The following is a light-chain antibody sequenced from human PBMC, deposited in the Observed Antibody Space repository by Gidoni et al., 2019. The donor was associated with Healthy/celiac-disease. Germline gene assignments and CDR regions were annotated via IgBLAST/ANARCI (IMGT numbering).Light chain of an antibody. V-gene: IGLV1-40*01. CDR3: QSYDSSLSGVV. Sequence: QSVLTQPPSVSGAPGPRVTISGTGSSSNIGAGYDVHWYKQLPGTAPKLLIYGNSNRPSGVPDRFSGSKSGTSASLAITGLQAEDEADYYCQSYDSSLSGVVFGGGTKLTVL. CDR1: SSNIGAGYD. CDR2: GNS. J-gene: IGLJ2*01.